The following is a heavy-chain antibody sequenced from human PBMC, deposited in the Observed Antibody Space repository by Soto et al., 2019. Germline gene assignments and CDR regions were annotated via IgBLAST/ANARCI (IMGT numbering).Heavy chain of an antibody. J-gene: IGHJ4*02. CDR1: GYTFTRNA. Sequence: ASVKVSCKTSGYTFTRNAIHWVRQAPGQSLEWIGRINAGNGDTKYSQKFQGRVTITRDTSASAAYMEISALGSEDTAVYYCVRTARECHSDYWGQGTLVTVSS. V-gene: IGHV1-3*01. CDR3: VRTARECHSDY. CDR2: INAGNGDT. D-gene: IGHD3-3*01.